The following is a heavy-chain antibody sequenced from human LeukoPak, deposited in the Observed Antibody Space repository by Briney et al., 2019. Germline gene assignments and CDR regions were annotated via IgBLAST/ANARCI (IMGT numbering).Heavy chain of an antibody. CDR3: VKAQGFFDS. Sequence: PGGSLRVFCSASGFTISSYTMTWVRQAPGEGLEYVAVITSNGSNRKYAYSVKGRITISQDNCKNTLDQPMSSLCAKDTAVYGCVKAQGFFDSWGQGTLVTVSS. J-gene: IGHJ4*02. V-gene: IGHV3-64D*09. CDR1: GFTISSYT. CDR2: ITSNGSNR.